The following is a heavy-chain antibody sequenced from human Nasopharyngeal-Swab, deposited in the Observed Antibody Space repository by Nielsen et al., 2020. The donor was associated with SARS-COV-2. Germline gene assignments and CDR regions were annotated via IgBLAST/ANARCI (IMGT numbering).Heavy chain of an antibody. J-gene: IGHJ4*02. Sequence: ASVKVSCKASGYTFTRYHLRWVRQAPGQGLEWMATIDPSGGTTAYGQKFQGRLTLTRDTSTSTLYMDLSSLRSEDTAVYYCARETPEQSSSFIDYWGQGTLVTVSS. D-gene: IGHD6-6*01. CDR1: GYTFTRYH. CDR2: IDPSGGTT. CDR3: ARETPEQSSSFIDY. V-gene: IGHV1-46*01.